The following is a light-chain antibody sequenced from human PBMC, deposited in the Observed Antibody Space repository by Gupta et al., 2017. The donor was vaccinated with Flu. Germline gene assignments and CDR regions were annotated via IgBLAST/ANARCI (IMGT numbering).Light chain of an antibody. V-gene: IGKV4-1*01. CDR1: QSGVHSTNYKNY. Sequence: MREMATMNCTTIQSGVHSTNYKNYLAWHQQNPGQPPHLLIFGSSTRDCGLPDRFSGSGSGTDFPLTISSLQAEYVAVYYCQQTDYIPYTFGQGTKLEIK. CDR3: QQTDYIPYT. J-gene: IGKJ2*01. CDR2: GSS.